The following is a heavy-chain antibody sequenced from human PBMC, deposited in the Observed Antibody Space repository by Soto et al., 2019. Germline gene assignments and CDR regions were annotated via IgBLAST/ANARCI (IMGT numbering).Heavy chain of an antibody. D-gene: IGHD3-10*01. CDR1: GFTFSSYA. Sequence: EVQLLESGGGLVQPGGSLRLSCAASGFTFSSYAMSWVRQAPGKGREWVSAISGSGGSTYYADSVKGRFTISRDNSKNTLYLQMNSLRAEDTAVYYCAKSLLLWFGELLDWFDPWGQGTLVTVSS. J-gene: IGHJ5*02. CDR2: ISGSGGST. CDR3: AKSLLLWFGELLDWFDP. V-gene: IGHV3-23*01.